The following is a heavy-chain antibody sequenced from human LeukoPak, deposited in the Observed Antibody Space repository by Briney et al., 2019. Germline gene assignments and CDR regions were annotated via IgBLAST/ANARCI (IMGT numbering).Heavy chain of an antibody. V-gene: IGHV3-7*01. CDR2: IKQDGSEK. J-gene: IGHJ1*01. CDR1: GFTFSSCW. CDR3: ARGTYDYAEYFQH. D-gene: IGHD3-16*01. Sequence: PGGSLRLSCAASGFTFSSCWMSWVRQAPGKGLEWVANIKQDGSEKYYVDSVKGRFTISRDNAKNSLYLQMNSLRAEDTAVYYCARGTYDYAEYFQHWGQGTLVTVSS.